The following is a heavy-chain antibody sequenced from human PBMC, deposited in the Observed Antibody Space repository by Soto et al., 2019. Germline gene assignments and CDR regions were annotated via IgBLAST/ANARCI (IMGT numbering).Heavy chain of an antibody. CDR1: GGSISSSSYY. Sequence: QLQLQESGPGLVKPSETLSLTCTVSGGSISSSSYYWGWIRQPPGKGLEWIGSIYYSGSTYYNPSLKSRVTISVDTSKNQFSLKLSSVTAADTAVYYCARHVSGTTSVGRILYNVDYWGQGTLVTVSS. J-gene: IGHJ4*02. CDR3: ARHVSGTTSVGRILYNVDY. D-gene: IGHD4-17*01. V-gene: IGHV4-39*01. CDR2: IYYSGST.